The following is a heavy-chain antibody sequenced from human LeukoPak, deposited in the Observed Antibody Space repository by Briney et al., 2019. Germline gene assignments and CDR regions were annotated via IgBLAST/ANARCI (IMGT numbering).Heavy chain of an antibody. CDR2: INHSGST. CDR3: ARGGRRPAAGQSDY. CDR1: GGSFSGYY. Sequence: SETLSLTCAVYGGSFSGYYWSWIRQPPGKGLEWIGEINHSGSTNYNPSLKSRVTISVDTSKNQFSLKLSSVTAADTAVYYCARGGRRPAAGQSDYWGQGTLVTVSS. V-gene: IGHV4-34*01. D-gene: IGHD6-13*01. J-gene: IGHJ4*02.